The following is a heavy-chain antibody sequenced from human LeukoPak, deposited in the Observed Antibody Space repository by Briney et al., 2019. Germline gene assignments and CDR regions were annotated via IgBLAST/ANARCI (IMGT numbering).Heavy chain of an antibody. CDR3: ARGPVTGYKYFDY. CDR2: IYPGDSDT. D-gene: IGHD3-9*01. V-gene: IGHV5-51*01. J-gene: IGHJ4*02. CDR1: GFSFTSYW. Sequence: GESLKTSCKGSGFSFTSYWIGWVRQMPGKGLEWMGIIYPGDSDTRYSPSFQGQVTISADKSISTAYRQWSSLKASDTAMYYCARGPVTGYKYFDYWGQGTLVTASS.